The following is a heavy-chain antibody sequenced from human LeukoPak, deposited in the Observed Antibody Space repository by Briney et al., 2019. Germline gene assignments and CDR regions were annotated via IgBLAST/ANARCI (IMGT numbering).Heavy chain of an antibody. J-gene: IGHJ4*02. V-gene: IGHV3-21*01. CDR3: AREDERGQWLVPYDY. D-gene: IGHD6-19*01. CDR2: ISSSSSYI. CDR1: GFTFSSYS. Sequence: RSRGSLRLSCAASGFTFSSYSMNWVRQAPGKGLEWVSSISSSSSYIYYADSVKGRFTISRDNAKNSLYLQMNSLRAEDMAVYYCAREDERGQWLVPYDYWGQGTLVTVSS.